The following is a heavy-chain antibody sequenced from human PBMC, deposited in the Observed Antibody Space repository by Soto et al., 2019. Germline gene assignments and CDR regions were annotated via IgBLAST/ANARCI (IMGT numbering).Heavy chain of an antibody. J-gene: IGHJ4*02. V-gene: IGHV3-30*03. CDR2: ISFDGSYN. D-gene: IGHD5-12*01. CDR3: ARATEKYFDY. Sequence: GGSLRLSCAASGFTFSSHGMHWVRQAPGKGLEWVAVISFDGSYNNFIDSVKGRFTISRDDSKNMLYLQMNSLRAEDTALYYCARATEKYFDYWGQGTLVTVSS. CDR1: GFTFSSHG.